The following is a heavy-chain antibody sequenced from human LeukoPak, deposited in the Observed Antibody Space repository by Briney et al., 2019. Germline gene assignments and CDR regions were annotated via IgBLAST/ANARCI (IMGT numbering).Heavy chain of an antibody. J-gene: IGHJ4*02. CDR1: GYTFTGYY. CDR3: ARDGRPSGDIVVVVAATWGFDY. D-gene: IGHD2-15*01. Sequence: ASVKVSCKASGYTFTGYYMHWVRQAPGQGLAWMGWINPNSGGTNYARKFQGRVTMTRDTSISTAYMELSRLRSDDTAVYYCARDGRPSGDIVVVVAATWGFDYWGQGTLVTVSS. V-gene: IGHV1-2*02. CDR2: INPNSGGT.